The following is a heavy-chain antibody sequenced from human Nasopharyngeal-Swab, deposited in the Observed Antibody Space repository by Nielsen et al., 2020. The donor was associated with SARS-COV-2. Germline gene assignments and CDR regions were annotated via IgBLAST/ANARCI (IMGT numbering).Heavy chain of an antibody. J-gene: IGHJ4*02. CDR1: GASITSAGYP. D-gene: IGHD2-15*01. CDR3: ARIYTRRCTNNICIGYFDY. CDR2: SNHSWNT. V-gene: IGHV4-30-2*01. Sequence: SETLSLTCAVSGASITSAGYPWNWIRQPPGTDLEWIGYSNHSWNTHYNPSLWARVTISEDTSSNQFSLTLSSVTAADTATYYCARIYTRRCTNNICIGYFDYWGQGALVTVSS.